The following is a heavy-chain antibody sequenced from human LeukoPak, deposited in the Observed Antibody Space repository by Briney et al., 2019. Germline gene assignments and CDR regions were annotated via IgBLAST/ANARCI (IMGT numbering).Heavy chain of an antibody. Sequence: GSLRLSCAASGFTFDDYGMSWVRQAPGKGLEWVSGINWNGGSTGYADSVKGRFTISRDNAKNSLYLQMNSLRAEDTALYHCARDLEYSSSWYVGNYFDYWGQGTLVTVSS. CDR2: INWNGGST. V-gene: IGHV3-20*01. CDR1: GFTFDDYG. J-gene: IGHJ4*02. CDR3: ARDLEYSSSWYVGNYFDY. D-gene: IGHD6-13*01.